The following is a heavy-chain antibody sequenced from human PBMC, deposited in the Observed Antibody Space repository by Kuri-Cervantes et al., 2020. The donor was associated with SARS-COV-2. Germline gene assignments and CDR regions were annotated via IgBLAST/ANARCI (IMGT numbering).Heavy chain of an antibody. CDR3: AKVGYYDFWSGYSSYYFDY. J-gene: IGHJ4*02. D-gene: IGHD3-3*01. CDR2: ISGSGGST. V-gene: IGHV3-23*01. Sequence: GESLKISCAASGFTLSSYAMSWVRQAPGKGLEWVSAISGSGGSTYYADSVKGRFTISRDNSKNTLYLQMNSLRAEDTAVYYCAKVGYYDFWSGYSSYYFDYWGQGTLVTVSS. CDR1: GFTLSSYA.